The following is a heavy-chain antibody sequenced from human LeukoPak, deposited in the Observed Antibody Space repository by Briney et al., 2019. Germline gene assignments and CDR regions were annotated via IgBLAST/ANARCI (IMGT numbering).Heavy chain of an antibody. CDR3: ARVLLWFGELLYYFDY. J-gene: IGHJ4*02. CDR1: GYSISSGYY. V-gene: IGHV4-38-2*02. Sequence: SETLSLTCTVSGYSISSGYYWGWIRQPPGKGLEWIGSIYHSGSTYYNPSLKSRVTISVDTSKNQFSLKLSSVTAADTAVYYCARVLLWFGELLYYFDYWGQGTLVTVSS. D-gene: IGHD3-10*01. CDR2: IYHSGST.